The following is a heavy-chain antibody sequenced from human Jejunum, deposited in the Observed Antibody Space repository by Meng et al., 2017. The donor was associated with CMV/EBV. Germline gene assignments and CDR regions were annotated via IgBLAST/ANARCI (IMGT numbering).Heavy chain of an antibody. Sequence: QMQLQESGPGLVKPSEILSLICTVSGVSIRSYYWSWIRLPAGKGLEWIGRIYTSGSTNYNPSLKSRVTMSLDTPKNQFSLKLTSVTAADTALYFCARDGGLDCGGDCYFDHWGQGILVTVSS. CDR3: ARDGGLDCGGDCYFDH. CDR1: GVSIRSYY. CDR2: IYTSGST. D-gene: IGHD2-21*02. J-gene: IGHJ4*02. V-gene: IGHV4-4*07.